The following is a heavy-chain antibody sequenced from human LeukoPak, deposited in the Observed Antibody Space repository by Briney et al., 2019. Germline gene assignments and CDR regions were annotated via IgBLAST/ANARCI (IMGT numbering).Heavy chain of an antibody. Sequence: SGPTLVNPTETLTLTCTVSGFSLSNARMGVSWIRQPPGKALEWLAHIFSNDEKSYSTSLKSRLTISKDTSKSQVVLTMTNMDPVDTATYYCARIALYDFWSGYYEPEYYYYYYGMDVWGQGTTVTVSS. D-gene: IGHD3-3*01. V-gene: IGHV2-26*01. CDR2: IFSNDEK. J-gene: IGHJ6*02. CDR3: ARIALYDFWSGYYEPEYYYYYYGMDV. CDR1: GFSLSNARMG.